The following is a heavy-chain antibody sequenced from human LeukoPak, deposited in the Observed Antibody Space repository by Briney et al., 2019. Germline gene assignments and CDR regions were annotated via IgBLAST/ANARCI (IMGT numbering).Heavy chain of an antibody. CDR2: IYPGDSDT. D-gene: IGHD6-13*01. CDR3: ARHIVKAAAGTDYYYGMDV. CDR1: GYSFTSYW. V-gene: IGHV5-51*01. Sequence: GESLKISCKGSGYSFTSYWSGWVRQMPGKGLEWMGIIYPGDSDTRYSPSFQGQVTISADKSISTAYLQWSSLKASDTAMYYCARHIVKAAAGTDYYYGMDVWGQGTTVTVSS. J-gene: IGHJ6*02.